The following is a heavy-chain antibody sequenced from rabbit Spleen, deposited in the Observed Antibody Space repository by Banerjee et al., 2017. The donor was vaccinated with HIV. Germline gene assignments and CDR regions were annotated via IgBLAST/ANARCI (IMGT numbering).Heavy chain of an antibody. V-gene: IGHV1S45*01. CDR2: IDPVFGST. CDR3: VRDKASTSGDYGPYYFDL. D-gene: IGHD1-1*01. Sequence: QEQLEESGGDLVKPEGSLTLTCTASGFSFSSSYYMCWVRQAPGKGLEWIGYIDPVFGSTYYASWVNGRFSISRENTQNTVSLQLNSLTAADTATYFCVRDKASTSGDYGPYYFDLWGPGTLVTV. J-gene: IGHJ4*01. CDR1: GFSFSSSYY.